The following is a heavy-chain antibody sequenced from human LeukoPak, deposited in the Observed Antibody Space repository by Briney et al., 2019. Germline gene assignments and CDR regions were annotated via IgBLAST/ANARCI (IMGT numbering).Heavy chain of an antibody. CDR2: ISYSGST. CDR1: GGSISSSSYF. CDR3: AKERGSSSWYEVVGY. Sequence: SETLSLTCTVSGGSISSSSYFWGWIRQPPGKGLEWIGSISYSGSTYYNPSLKSRVTISVGTSKNQFSLKLNSVTAADTAVYYCAKERGSSSWYEVVGYWGPGTLVTVSS. D-gene: IGHD6-13*01. V-gene: IGHV4-39*02. J-gene: IGHJ4*02.